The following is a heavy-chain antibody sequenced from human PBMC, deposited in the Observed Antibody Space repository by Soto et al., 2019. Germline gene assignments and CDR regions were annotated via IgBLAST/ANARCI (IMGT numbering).Heavy chain of an antibody. CDR3: ARDDSDYYDSSGYYYFDY. CDR2: ISSSSSTI. J-gene: IGHJ4*02. V-gene: IGHV3-48*02. D-gene: IGHD3-22*01. Sequence: GGSLRLSCAASGFTFSSYSMNWVRQAPGKGLEWVSYISSSSSTIYYADSVKGRFTISRDNAKNSLYLQMNSLRDEDTAVYYCARDDSDYYDSSGYYYFDYWGQGTLVTVSS. CDR1: GFTFSSYS.